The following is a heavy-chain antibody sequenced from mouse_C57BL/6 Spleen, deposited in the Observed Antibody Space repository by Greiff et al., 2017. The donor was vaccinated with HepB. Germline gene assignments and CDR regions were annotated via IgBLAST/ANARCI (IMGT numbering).Heavy chain of an antibody. Sequence: QVQLQQPGAELVKPGASVKLSCKASGYTFTSYWMHWVKQRPGQGLEWIGMIHPNSGSTNYNEKFKSKATLTVDKSSSTAYMQLSSLTSEDSAVYYDASTITTGGYFDYWGQGTTLTVSS. CDR1: GYTFTSYW. CDR2: IHPNSGST. J-gene: IGHJ2*01. D-gene: IGHD2-4*01. CDR3: ASTITTGGYFDY. V-gene: IGHV1-64*01.